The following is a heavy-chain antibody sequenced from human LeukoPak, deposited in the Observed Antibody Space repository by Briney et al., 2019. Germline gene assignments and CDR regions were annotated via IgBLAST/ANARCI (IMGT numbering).Heavy chain of an antibody. CDR3: TTEYYGGLDY. Sequence: GGSLRLSCVVSTFTKAWMNWVRQAPGKGLEWVGRVENRGDGRTTDYAAPVKGRFTISRDDSKRTVYLQMNSLKTEDTAVYFCTTEYYGGLDYWGQGTLVTVSS. CDR2: VENRGDGRTT. CDR1: TFTKAW. J-gene: IGHJ4*02. V-gene: IGHV3-15*07. D-gene: IGHD3-16*01.